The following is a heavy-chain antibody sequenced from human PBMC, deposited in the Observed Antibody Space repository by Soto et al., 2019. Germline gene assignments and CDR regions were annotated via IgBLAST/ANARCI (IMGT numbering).Heavy chain of an antibody. CDR1: GGSISVYY. D-gene: IGHD3-3*01. J-gene: IGHJ4*02. CDR3: ARGGWRHIDY. Sequence: QVQLQESGPGLVKPSETLSLTCTVSGGSISVYYWSWIRQPPGKGLEWIGYIYYSGSTNYNPSLKSRVTISVDTSKNQFSLKLSFVTAADTAVYYCARGGWRHIDYWGQGTLVTVSS. V-gene: IGHV4-59*08. CDR2: IYYSGST.